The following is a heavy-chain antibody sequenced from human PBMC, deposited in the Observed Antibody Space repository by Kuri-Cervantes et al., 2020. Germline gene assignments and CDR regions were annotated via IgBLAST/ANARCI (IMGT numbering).Heavy chain of an antibody. Sequence: GGSLRLSCAASGFTFSSYSMHWIRQAPGKESERVASIKEDGGEEKVVDSVKGRFTISRDNARNSLYLQMNSLRVEDTAVYYCTRVTHEGNDYWGQGTLVTVSS. V-gene: IGHV3-7*01. CDR2: IKEDGGEE. CDR3: TRVTHEGNDY. CDR1: GFTFSSYS. J-gene: IGHJ4*02.